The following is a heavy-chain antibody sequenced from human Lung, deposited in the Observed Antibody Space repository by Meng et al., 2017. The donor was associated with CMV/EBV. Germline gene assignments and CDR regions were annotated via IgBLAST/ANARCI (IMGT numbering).Heavy chain of an antibody. CDR1: GLTFRNYW. J-gene: IGHJ6*02. Sequence: GGSXRLSCAASGLTFRNYWMSWVRQAPGKGMEWVANIKGDGSGKGYVDSVKGRFTISRDNARNSLYMEMNSLRAEDTAVYYCVPHDCAMDVLGPGTTVTVSS. CDR2: IKGDGSGK. CDR3: VPHDCAMDV. V-gene: IGHV3-7*01.